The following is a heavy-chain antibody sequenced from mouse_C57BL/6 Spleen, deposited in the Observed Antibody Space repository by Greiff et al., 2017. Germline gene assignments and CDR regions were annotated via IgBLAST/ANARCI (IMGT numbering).Heavy chain of an antibody. CDR3: TRPYSNYVGFAY. CDR2: ISSGGNYI. V-gene: IGHV5-9-1*02. D-gene: IGHD2-5*01. J-gene: IGHJ3*01. Sequence: EVHLVESGEGLVKPGGSLKLSCAASGFTFSSYAMSWVRQTPEKRLEWVAYISSGGNYIYYADTVKGRFTISRDNARNTLYLQMSSLKSEDTAMYYCTRPYSNYVGFAYWGQGTLVTVSA. CDR1: GFTFSSYA.